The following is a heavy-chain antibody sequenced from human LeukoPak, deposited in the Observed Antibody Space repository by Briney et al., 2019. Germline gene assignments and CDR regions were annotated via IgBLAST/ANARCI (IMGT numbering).Heavy chain of an antibody. D-gene: IGHD2-21*01. CDR3: ARGVIY. CDR1: GFTFSSYW. Sequence: PGGSLRLSCAASGFTFSSYWMHWVRQAPGKGLEWVSSISYSSNYIYYADSVKGRFIISRDNAKNSLYLQMNSLRDEDTAVYYCARGVIYWGQGTLVTVSS. V-gene: IGHV3-21*01. CDR2: ISYSSNYI. J-gene: IGHJ4*02.